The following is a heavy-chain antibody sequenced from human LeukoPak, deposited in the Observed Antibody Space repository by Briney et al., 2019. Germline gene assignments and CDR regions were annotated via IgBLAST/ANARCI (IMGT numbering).Heavy chain of an antibody. D-gene: IGHD3-10*01. V-gene: IGHV1-46*01. J-gene: IGHJ4*02. CDR1: GYTFTSYY. Sequence: GASVKVSCKASGYTFTSYYMHWVRQAPGQGLEWMGIINPSGGSTGYAQKFQGRVTMTRDTSTSTVYMELSSLRSEDTAVYYCARIPRSGSYGPYFDYWGQGTLVTVSS. CDR3: ARIPRSGSYGPYFDY. CDR2: INPSGGST.